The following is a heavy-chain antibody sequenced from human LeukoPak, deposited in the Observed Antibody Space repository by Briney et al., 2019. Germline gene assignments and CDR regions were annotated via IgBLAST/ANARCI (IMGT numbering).Heavy chain of an antibody. CDR2: ITGSAGDT. V-gene: IGHV3-23*01. CDR3: AKIRGYYGSRAGMDV. Sequence: GGSLRLFCAASGFTFSSYAMNWVRQAPGKGLEWVSAITGSAGDTYYADSVRGRFTISRDNSKNTLYLQMNSLRAEDTAVYYCAKIRGYYGSRAGMDVWGQGTTVTVSS. CDR1: GFTFSSYA. D-gene: IGHD3-10*01. J-gene: IGHJ6*02.